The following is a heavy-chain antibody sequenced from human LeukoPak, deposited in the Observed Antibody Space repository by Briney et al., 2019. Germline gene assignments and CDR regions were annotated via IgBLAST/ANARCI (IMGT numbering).Heavy chain of an antibody. CDR1: GYTLTGYY. Sequence: ASVKVSCKASGYTLTGYYMHWVRQAPREGLEWMGWINPNRGGTNYAQKFQGRVTMTTDTSISTAYMEISRLRSDPTAVYYSARDPSNSSGWRAFFDYWGQGTLVTASS. CDR3: ARDPSNSSGWRAFFDY. CDR2: INPNRGGT. J-gene: IGHJ4*02. D-gene: IGHD6-19*01. V-gene: IGHV1-2*02.